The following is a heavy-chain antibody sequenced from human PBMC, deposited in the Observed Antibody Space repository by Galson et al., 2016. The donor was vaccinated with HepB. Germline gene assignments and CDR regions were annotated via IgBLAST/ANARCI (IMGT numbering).Heavy chain of an antibody. CDR2: ISPLNENA. CDR1: GYIFTTYG. CDR3: ARDDIISVGFLPPDV. D-gene: IGHD3-10*01. V-gene: IGHV1-18*01. J-gene: IGHJ1*01. Sequence: SVKVSCKASGYIFTTYGIAWVRQAPGQGLEWMGWISPLNENARLAQKFQGRVTLNTDTSTTTAYMEMRSLRVDDTAIYYCARDDIISVGFLPPDVWGQGTLVTVSS.